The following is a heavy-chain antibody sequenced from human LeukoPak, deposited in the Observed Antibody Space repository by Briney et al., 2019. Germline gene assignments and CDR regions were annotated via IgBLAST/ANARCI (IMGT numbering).Heavy chain of an antibody. D-gene: IGHD6-13*01. CDR1: GGSISSYY. V-gene: IGHV4-34*01. J-gene: IGHJ5*02. CDR3: ARVTGYSSSYWFDP. CDR2: INHSGST. Sequence: PSETLSLTCTVSGGSISSYYWSWIRQPAGKGLEWIGEINHSGSTNYNPSLKSRVTISVDTSKNQFSLKLSSVSAADTAVYYCARVTGYSSSYWFDPWGQGTLVTVSS.